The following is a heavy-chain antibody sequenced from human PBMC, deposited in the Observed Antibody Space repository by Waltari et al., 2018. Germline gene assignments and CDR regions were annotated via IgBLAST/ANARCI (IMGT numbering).Heavy chain of an antibody. CDR2: INPDGKTV. Sequence: EVQLVESGGGLVQPGGSLRLSCAASGFSFNTYWMNWARQVPGEGLVWFSHINPDGKTVVYADSVKGRFTTSRDNAKNTLYLQMNSLRDDDTAVYYCARSGFMDVWGQGTTVTVSS. V-gene: IGHV3-74*01. J-gene: IGHJ6*02. CDR1: GFSFNTYW. D-gene: IGHD3-10*01. CDR3: ARSGFMDV.